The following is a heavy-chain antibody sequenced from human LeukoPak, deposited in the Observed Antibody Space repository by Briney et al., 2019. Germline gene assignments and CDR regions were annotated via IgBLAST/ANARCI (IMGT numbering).Heavy chain of an antibody. CDR3: AKEVLDYEIPYWYFDL. CDR2: MSGSGDDT. V-gene: IGHV3-23*01. D-gene: IGHD4-17*01. Sequence: PGGSLILSCSASGFTFSTHTMSWVRQAPGKGLEWVSAMSGSGDDTYYADSVKGRFTISRDNSKNTLYLQMSSLRAEDTAIYHCAKEVLDYEIPYWYFDLWGLGTLVTVSS. CDR1: GFTFSTHT. J-gene: IGHJ2*01.